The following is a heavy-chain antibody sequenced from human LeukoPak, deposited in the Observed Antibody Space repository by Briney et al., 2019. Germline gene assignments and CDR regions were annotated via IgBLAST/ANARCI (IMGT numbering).Heavy chain of an antibody. CDR2: IYTTGGT. Sequence: SETLSLTCTVSGASISSGCYQWSWIRQPAGKGLEWIGRIYTTGGTNYNPSLKSRVTISVDTSKNQFSLKLSSVTAADTAVYYCARGRSSGWYSQSAFDIWGQGTMVTVSS. D-gene: IGHD6-19*01. J-gene: IGHJ3*02. V-gene: IGHV4-61*02. CDR3: ARGRSSGWYSQSAFDI. CDR1: GASISSGCYQ.